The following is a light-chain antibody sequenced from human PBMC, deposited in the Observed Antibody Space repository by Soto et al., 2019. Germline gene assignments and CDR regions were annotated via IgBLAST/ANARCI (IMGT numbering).Light chain of an antibody. CDR3: QEYYSPPFT. J-gene: IGKJ3*01. Sequence: DIQMTQSPSSLSASVGDRVTITCRASLGISSSLAWYQHKPGKVPELLIYAASTLHSGVPSRFSGSGSGTDFTLTISSLQPEDVATYYCQEYYSPPFTFGPGTKVNFK. CDR1: LGISSS. CDR2: AAS. V-gene: IGKV1-27*01.